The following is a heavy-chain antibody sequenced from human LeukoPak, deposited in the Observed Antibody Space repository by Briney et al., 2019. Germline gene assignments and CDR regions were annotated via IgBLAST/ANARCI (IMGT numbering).Heavy chain of an antibody. CDR2: ISYDGTNE. CDR1: AFTFTNYA. CDR3: ARRAAAGTTDQHSKEYYFDY. Sequence: GGSLRLSCAASAFTFTNYAMHWVRQAPGKGLEWVAVISYDGTNENYADSVKGRFTVSRDNSKNTLYLQMNSLRSDDTAVYYCARRAAAGTTDQHSKEYYFDYWGQGTLVTVSS. D-gene: IGHD6-13*01. V-gene: IGHV3-30-3*01. J-gene: IGHJ4*02.